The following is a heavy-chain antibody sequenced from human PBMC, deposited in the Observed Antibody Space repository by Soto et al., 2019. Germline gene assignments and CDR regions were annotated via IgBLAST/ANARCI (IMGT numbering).Heavy chain of an antibody. CDR1: GGTFSSYT. Sequence: QVQLVQSGAEVKKPGSSVKVSCKASGGTFSSYTISWVRQAPGQGLEWMGRIIPILGIANYAQKFQGRVTITADKSTSTAYMELSSLRSEDTAVYYSARDYYDSSGYYAEYFQHWGQGTLVTVSS. D-gene: IGHD3-22*01. J-gene: IGHJ1*01. CDR2: IIPILGIA. CDR3: ARDYYDSSGYYAEYFQH. V-gene: IGHV1-69*08.